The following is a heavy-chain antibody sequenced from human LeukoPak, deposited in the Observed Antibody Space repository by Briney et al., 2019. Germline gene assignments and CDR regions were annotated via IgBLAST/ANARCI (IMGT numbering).Heavy chain of an antibody. CDR1: GYTFTSYA. Sequence: ASVKVSCKASGYTFTSYAMNWVRQAPGQGLEWMGWINTNTGNPTYAQGFTGRFVFSLDTSVSTAYLQISSLKAEDTAVYYCARDNRWFGEPPSYQPYYYYMDVWGKGTTVTVSS. J-gene: IGHJ6*03. CDR2: INTNTGNP. CDR3: ARDNRWFGEPPSYQPYYYYMDV. V-gene: IGHV7-4-1*02. D-gene: IGHD3-10*01.